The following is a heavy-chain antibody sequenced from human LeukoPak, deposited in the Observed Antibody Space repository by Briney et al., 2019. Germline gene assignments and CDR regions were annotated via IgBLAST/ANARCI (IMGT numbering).Heavy chain of an antibody. Sequence: SETLSLTCTVSGGSISSYYWSWIRQPPGKGLEWIGYIYYSGSTNYNPSLKSRVTISVDTSKNQFSLKLSSVTAADTAVYYCARHGGLGYCSSTSCYTGRFDPWGQGTLVTVSS. V-gene: IGHV4-59*08. CDR2: IYYSGST. D-gene: IGHD2-2*02. CDR1: GGSISSYY. CDR3: ARHGGLGYCSSTSCYTGRFDP. J-gene: IGHJ5*02.